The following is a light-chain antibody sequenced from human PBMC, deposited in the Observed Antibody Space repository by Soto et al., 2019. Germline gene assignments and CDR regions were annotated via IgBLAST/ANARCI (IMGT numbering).Light chain of an antibody. CDR2: GAH. CDR3: QQLNSYPLS. V-gene: IGKV1-9*01. Sequence: DIQLIQSPSLLSASVGDRVTITCRASQDISSYLAWYQQKPGRAPELLIHGAHSLHSGAPSRFSGSGSGTEFSLTISSLQPEDFATYYCQQLNSYPLSFGGGTKVDIK. CDR1: QDISSY. J-gene: IGKJ4*01.